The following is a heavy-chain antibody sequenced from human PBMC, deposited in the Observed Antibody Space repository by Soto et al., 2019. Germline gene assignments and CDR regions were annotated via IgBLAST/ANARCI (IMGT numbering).Heavy chain of an antibody. CDR1: GFTFSDYW. V-gene: IGHV3-74*01. Sequence: EVQLVESGGGLVQPGGSLRLSCAASGFTFSDYWMHWVRQAPGKGLVWVSRINSDGSRTNYVDSEKGRFTISRDNAKNPLYLQMNSLGAEDTAVYYCARGPRLGYCSSTSCYIYGMDVWGQGTTVTVS. J-gene: IGHJ6*02. CDR3: ARGPRLGYCSSTSCYIYGMDV. CDR2: INSDGSRT. D-gene: IGHD2-2*01.